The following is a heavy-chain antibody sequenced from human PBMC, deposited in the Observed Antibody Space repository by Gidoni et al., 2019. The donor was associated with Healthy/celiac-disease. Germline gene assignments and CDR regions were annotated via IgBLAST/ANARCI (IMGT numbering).Heavy chain of an antibody. V-gene: IGHV4-59*08. CDR2: IYYSGST. Sequence: QVQLQESGPGLVKPSETLSLTCTVSGGSISSYSWSWIRQPPGKGLEWIGYIYYSGSTNYNPSLKSRVTISVDTSKNQFSLKLSSVTAADTAVYYCARAGVGWELGGYYYYGMDVWGQGTTVTVSS. D-gene: IGHD3-16*01. CDR3: ARAGVGWELGGYYYYGMDV. J-gene: IGHJ6*02. CDR1: GGSISSYS.